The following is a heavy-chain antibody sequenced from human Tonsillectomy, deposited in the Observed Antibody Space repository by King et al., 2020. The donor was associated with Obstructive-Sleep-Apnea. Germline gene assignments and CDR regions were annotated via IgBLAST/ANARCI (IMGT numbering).Heavy chain of an antibody. Sequence: QLQESGPGLVKPSETLSLTCTVSGGSISSSSYYWGWIRQPPGKGLEWIGSIYYSGSTYYNPSLKSRVTISVDKSKNKFSLKLSSVTAADTAVYYCAGAGWVVGATIDYWGQGTLVTVSS. CDR3: AGAGWVVGATIDY. D-gene: IGHD1-26*01. J-gene: IGHJ4*02. CDR2: IYYSGST. V-gene: IGHV4-39*07. CDR1: GGSISSSSYY.